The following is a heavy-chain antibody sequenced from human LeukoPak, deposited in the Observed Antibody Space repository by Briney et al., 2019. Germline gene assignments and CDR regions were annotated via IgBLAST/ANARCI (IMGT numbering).Heavy chain of an antibody. Sequence: AGGPLRLSCAASGFTFSSYAMHWVRQAPGKGLEYVSATSSNGGSTYYANSVKGRFTISRDNSKNTLYLQMGSLRAEDMAVYYCARWVSSSYDAFDIWGQGTMVTVSS. J-gene: IGHJ3*02. V-gene: IGHV3-64*01. D-gene: IGHD6-6*01. CDR2: TSSNGGST. CDR3: ARWVSSSYDAFDI. CDR1: GFTFSSYA.